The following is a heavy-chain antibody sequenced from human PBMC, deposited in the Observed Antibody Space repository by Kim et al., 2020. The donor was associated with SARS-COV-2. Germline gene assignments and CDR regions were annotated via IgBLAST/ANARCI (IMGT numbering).Heavy chain of an antibody. D-gene: IGHD2-8*02. J-gene: IGHJ6*02. CDR3: AKVRARLLGYYYYGMDV. CDR1: GFTFSSYA. V-gene: IGHV3-23*01. CDR2: ISGSGGST. Sequence: GGSLRLSCAAPGFTFSSYAMSWVRQAPGKGLEWVSAISGSGGSTYYADSVKGRFTISRDNSKNTLYLQMNSLRAEDTAVYYCAKVRARLLGYYYYGMDVWGQGTTVTVSS.